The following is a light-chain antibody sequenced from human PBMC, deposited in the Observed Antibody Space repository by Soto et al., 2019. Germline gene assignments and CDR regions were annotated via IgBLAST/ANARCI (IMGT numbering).Light chain of an antibody. V-gene: IGKV2-28*01. CDR2: MAS. CDR1: QSLLHADGNTY. J-gene: IGKJ2*01. CDR3: MQPLQSPLYT. Sequence: DIVMTQFPLSLPVSPGESASISCTSSQSLLHADGNTYLDWYRQKPGQSPQHLIYMASNRSSGVPDRFSDSGSGTQFTHKTDRVEADDLAVYYFMQPLQSPLYTFGQGPRLQFK.